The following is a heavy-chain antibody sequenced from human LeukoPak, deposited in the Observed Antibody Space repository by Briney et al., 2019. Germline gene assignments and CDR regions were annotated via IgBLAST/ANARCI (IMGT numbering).Heavy chain of an antibody. CDR3: ARAADFDY. V-gene: IGHV3-64*01. Sequence: GGSLRLSCAASGFTFSTYAMHWVRQTPGKGLEYVSAISTNGGGTYYANSVKGRFTISRDNSKNTLYLQMGSLRAEDMAVYYCARAADFDYWGQGTLVTVSS. J-gene: IGHJ4*02. CDR2: ISTNGGGT. CDR1: GFTFSTYA.